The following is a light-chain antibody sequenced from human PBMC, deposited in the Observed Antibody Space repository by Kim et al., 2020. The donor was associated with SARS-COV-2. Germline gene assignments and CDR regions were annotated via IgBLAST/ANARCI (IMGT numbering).Light chain of an antibody. CDR1: SGSISSEF. J-gene: IGLJ3*02. CDR2: GDN. CDR3: QSFHDNAWV. Sequence: GKTVICPCTHSSGSISSEFVQWIQQRPGTAPTTVIYGDNVRPSGVPDRFSGFVDSSSNSASLTISGLKTEDEAYYYCQSFHDNAWVFGGGTQLTVL. V-gene: IGLV6-57*03.